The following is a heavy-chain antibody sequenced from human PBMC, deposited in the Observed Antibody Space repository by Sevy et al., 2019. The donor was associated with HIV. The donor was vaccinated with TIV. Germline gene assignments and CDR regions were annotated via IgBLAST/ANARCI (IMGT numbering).Heavy chain of an antibody. CDR3: TTAGSGSYYGWFDP. D-gene: IGHD1-26*01. J-gene: IGHJ5*02. Sequence: GGSLRLSCAASGFTFSNAWMSWVRQAPGKGLEWVGRIKSKTDGGTTDYAAPVKGRFTISRDDSKNTPYLQMNSLKTEDTAVYYCTTAGSGSYYGWFDPWGQGTLVTVSA. CDR1: GFTFSNAW. V-gene: IGHV3-15*01. CDR2: IKSKTDGGTT.